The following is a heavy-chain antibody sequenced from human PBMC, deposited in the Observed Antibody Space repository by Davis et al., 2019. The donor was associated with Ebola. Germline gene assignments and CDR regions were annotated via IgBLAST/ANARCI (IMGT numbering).Heavy chain of an antibody. J-gene: IGHJ5*02. CDR3: ARDGGGGWYVRRYNWFDP. D-gene: IGHD6-19*01. CDR2: ISAYNGNT. V-gene: IGHV1-18*01. CDR1: GYTFTSYG. Sequence: ASVKVSCKASGYTFTSYGISWVRQAPGQGLEWMGWISAYNGNTNYAQKLQGRVTMTTDTSTSTAYMELSSLRSEDTAVYYCARDGGGGWYVRRYNWFDPWGQGTLVTVSS.